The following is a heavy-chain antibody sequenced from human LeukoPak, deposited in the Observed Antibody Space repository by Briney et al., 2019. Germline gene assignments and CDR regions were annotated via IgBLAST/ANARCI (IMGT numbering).Heavy chain of an antibody. CDR3: ARGCSGGSCSYDY. J-gene: IGHJ4*02. V-gene: IGHV4-31*03. CDR2: IYYSGST. CDR1: GGSICSGGYY. Sequence: SQTLSLTCTVSGGSICSGGYYWSWIRQHPGKGLEWIGYIYYSGSTYYNPSLKSRVTISVDTSKNQFSLKLSSVTAADTAVYYCARGCSGGSCSYDYWGQGTLVTVSS. D-gene: IGHD2-15*01.